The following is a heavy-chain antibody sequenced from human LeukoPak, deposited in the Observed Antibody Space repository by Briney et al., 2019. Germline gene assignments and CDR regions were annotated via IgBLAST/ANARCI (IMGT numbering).Heavy chain of an antibody. CDR1: GFTVSSNY. J-gene: IGHJ4*02. Sequence: GGSLRLSCAASGFTVSSNYMSWVCQAPGKGLEWVSVTYSGGSTYYADSVKGRFTISRDNSKNTLYLQMNSLRAEDTAVYYCARDLGSPAGVDYWGQGTLVTVSS. CDR2: TYSGGST. V-gene: IGHV3-66*02. D-gene: IGHD1-26*01. CDR3: ARDLGSPAGVDY.